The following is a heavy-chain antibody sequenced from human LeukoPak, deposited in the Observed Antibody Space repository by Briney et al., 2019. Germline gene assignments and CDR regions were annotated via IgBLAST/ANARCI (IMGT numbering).Heavy chain of an antibody. J-gene: IGHJ4*02. CDR2: TKSKTDGGTT. CDR3: TTRLLWFGELRTTTVDY. V-gene: IGHV3-15*01. Sequence: PGGSLRLSCAASGFTFSNAWMSWVRQAPGKGLEWVGRTKSKTDGGTTDYAAPVKGRFTISRDDSKNTLYLQMNSLKTEDTAVYYCTTRLLWFGELRTTTVDYWGQGTLVTVSS. CDR1: GFTFSNAW. D-gene: IGHD3-10*01.